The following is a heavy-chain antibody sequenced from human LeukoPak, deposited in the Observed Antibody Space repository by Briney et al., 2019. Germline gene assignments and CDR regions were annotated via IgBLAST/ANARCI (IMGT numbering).Heavy chain of an antibody. D-gene: IGHD2-15*01. V-gene: IGHV3-30-3*01. Sequence: GGSLRLSCAASGFTFSNYAMHWVRQAPGKGLEWVAVISYDGSNKYYADSVKGRFTISRDNSKNTLYLQMNSLRAEDTAVYYCARDTQVVVVAATHLDYWGQGTLVTVSS. CDR3: ARDTQVVVVAATHLDY. J-gene: IGHJ4*02. CDR1: GFTFSNYA. CDR2: ISYDGSNK.